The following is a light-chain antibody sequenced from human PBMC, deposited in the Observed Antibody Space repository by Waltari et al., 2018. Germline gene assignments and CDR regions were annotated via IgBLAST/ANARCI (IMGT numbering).Light chain of an antibody. J-gene: IGKJ2*01. V-gene: IGKV2-28*01. Sequence: DLVMLQSPLSLLVTPGEPASISCMSSQSLLHSIGHHLFDWYLQKPGQSPQLLIYWGSNRASGVPDRFSGSGSGTDFTLKISRVEAEDVGVYYCMQGLQTPYTFGQGTKLEIK. CDR2: WGS. CDR3: MQGLQTPYT. CDR1: QSLLHSIGHHL.